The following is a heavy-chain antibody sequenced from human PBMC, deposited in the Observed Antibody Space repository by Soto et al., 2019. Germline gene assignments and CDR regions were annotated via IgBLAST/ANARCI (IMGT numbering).Heavy chain of an antibody. CDR3: ARGQRTIAVAGFDY. CDR1: GGSVSDNAYS. V-gene: IGHV4-34*01. CDR2: INHSGST. D-gene: IGHD6-19*01. Sequence: SETLSLTCTVSGGSVSDNAYSWSWIRQPPGKGLEWIGEINHSGSTNYNPSLKSRVTISVDTSKNQFSLKLSSVTAADTAVYYCARGQRTIAVAGFDYWGQGTLVTVSS. J-gene: IGHJ4*02.